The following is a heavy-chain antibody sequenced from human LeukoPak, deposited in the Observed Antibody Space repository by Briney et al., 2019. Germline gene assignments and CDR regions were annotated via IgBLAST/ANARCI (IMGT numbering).Heavy chain of an antibody. D-gene: IGHD3-22*01. CDR1: GGSISSGDYY. CDR3: ASTYYDSSGYPD. Sequence: SETLSLTCTVSGGSISSGDYYWSWIRQPPGKGLEWIGYIYYSGSTNYNPSLKSRVTISVDTSKNQFSLKLSSVTAADTAVYYCASTYYDSSGYPDWGQGTLVTVSS. CDR2: IYYSGST. V-gene: IGHV4-61*08. J-gene: IGHJ4*02.